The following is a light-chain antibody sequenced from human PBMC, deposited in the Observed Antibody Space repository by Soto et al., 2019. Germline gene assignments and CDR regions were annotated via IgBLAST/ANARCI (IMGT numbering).Light chain of an antibody. CDR3: GTWDSSLSAVV. CDR1: SSNIGNNF. V-gene: IGLV1-51*01. J-gene: IGLJ2*01. Sequence: QSVLTQPPSVSAAPGQKVTISCSGSSSNIGNNFVSWYQQLPRTAPKLLIYDNHKRPSGIPDRFSGSKSGTSATLGITGLQTGDEADYYCGTWDSSLSAVVFGGGTKLTVL. CDR2: DNH.